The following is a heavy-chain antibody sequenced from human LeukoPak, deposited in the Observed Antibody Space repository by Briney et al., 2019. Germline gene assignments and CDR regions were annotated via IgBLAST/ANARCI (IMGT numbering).Heavy chain of an antibody. D-gene: IGHD5-12*01. CDR3: ASLPRYIVATINHY. V-gene: IGHV4-31*03. CDR2: IYYSGST. J-gene: IGHJ4*02. Sequence: PSETLSLTRTVSGGSISSGGYYWSWIRQHPGKGLEWIGYIYYSGSTYYNPSLKSRVTISVDTSKNQFSLKLSSVTAADTAVYYCASLPRYIVATINHYWGQGTLVTVSS. CDR1: GGSISSGGYY.